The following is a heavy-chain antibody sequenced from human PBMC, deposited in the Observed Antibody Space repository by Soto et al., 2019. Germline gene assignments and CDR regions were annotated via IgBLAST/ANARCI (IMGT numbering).Heavy chain of an antibody. D-gene: IGHD5-12*01. Sequence: GGSLRLSCAVSGFTFSSYAMSWVRQAPGKGLEWVSAISGSGGSTYYAISVKGRFTISRDKSKNTLYLHMNRPSAEDPAVYCCAKDGDDALSDSYCLDYWGQGTLVTVSS. CDR1: GFTFSSYA. V-gene: IGHV3-23*01. J-gene: IGHJ4*02. CDR3: AKDGDDALSDSYCLDY. CDR2: ISGSGGST.